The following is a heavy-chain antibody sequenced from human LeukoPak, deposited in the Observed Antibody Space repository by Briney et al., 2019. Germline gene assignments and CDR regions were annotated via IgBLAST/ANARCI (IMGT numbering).Heavy chain of an antibody. D-gene: IGHD2-2*01. CDR1: GFTFSSYW. CDR2: IKQDGSEK. CDR3: ARDLPAGYCSSTSCSSFDY. J-gene: IGHJ4*02. V-gene: IGHV3-7*01. Sequence: PGGSLRLSCAASGFTFSSYWMGWVRQAPGRGLGWGANIKQDGSEKSYVDSVKGRFTISRDNAKHSLYLQMNSLRAEDTAVYYCARDLPAGYCSSTSCSSFDYWGQGTLVTVSS.